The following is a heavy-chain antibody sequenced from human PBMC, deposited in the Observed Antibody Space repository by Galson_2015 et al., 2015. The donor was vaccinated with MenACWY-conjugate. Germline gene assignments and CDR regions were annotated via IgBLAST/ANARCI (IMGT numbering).Heavy chain of an antibody. D-gene: IGHD1-26*01. CDR2: IIPIFGTA. CDR3: ASRVGATTVYYYYGMDV. Sequence: SVKVSCKASGGTFSSYAISWVRQAPGQGLEWMGGIIPIFGTANYAQKFQGRVTITADESTSTAYMELSSLRSEDTAVYYCASRVGATTVYYYYGMDVWGQGTTVTVSS. CDR1: GGTFSSYA. V-gene: IGHV1-69*13. J-gene: IGHJ6*02.